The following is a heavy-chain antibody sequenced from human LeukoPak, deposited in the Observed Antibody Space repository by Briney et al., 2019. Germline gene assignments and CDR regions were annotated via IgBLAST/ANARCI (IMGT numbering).Heavy chain of an antibody. D-gene: IGHD1-14*01. CDR1: GYSISSAYN. V-gene: IGHV4-38-2*02. CDR3: ARVSQYYFDY. J-gene: IGHJ4*02. Sequence: SETLSLTCTVSGYSISSAYNWGWIRPPPGKGLEWIGSIYHSGSTYYNASLKSRVTISVDTSKNQFSLKLSSVTAADTAVYYCARVSQYYFDYWGQGTLVTVSS. CDR2: IYHSGST.